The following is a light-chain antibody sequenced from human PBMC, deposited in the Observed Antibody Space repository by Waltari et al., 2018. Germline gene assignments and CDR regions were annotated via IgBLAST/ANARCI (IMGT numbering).Light chain of an antibody. J-gene: IGLJ3*02. CDR1: SSTIGSNY. V-gene: IGLV1-47*01. CDR2: RND. Sequence: QSVLTQPPSASGTPGQRVTISCSGSSSTIGSNYVYWYQHLPGTAPKLLIYRNDQSPSGVPDRFSGSKSGTSASLAISELRSEDEADYYCVAWDDSLSATVFGGGTKLTVL. CDR3: VAWDDSLSATV.